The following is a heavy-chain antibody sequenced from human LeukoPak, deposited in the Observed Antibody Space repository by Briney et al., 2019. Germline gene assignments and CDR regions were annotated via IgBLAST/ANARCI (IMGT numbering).Heavy chain of an antibody. V-gene: IGHV3-69-1*01. CDR2: ISSNSYI. Sequence: GGSLRLSCAGSGFTFSNSDMNWVRQVPGKGLEWVSSISSNSYIYYADSVKGRFTISRDNAKNSLYLQMNSLRAEDTAVYYCARAPTIVVGPTWGQGTLVTVSS. CDR1: GFTFSNSD. D-gene: IGHD2-2*01. CDR3: ARAPTIVVGPT. J-gene: IGHJ5*02.